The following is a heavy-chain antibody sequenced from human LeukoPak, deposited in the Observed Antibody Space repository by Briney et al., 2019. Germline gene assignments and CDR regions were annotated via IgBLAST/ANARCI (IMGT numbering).Heavy chain of an antibody. CDR1: GFTFSSYA. CDR2: ISGSGGST. J-gene: IGHJ5*01. CDR3: AKDRHAPGRYCSSTSCFPFDS. D-gene: IGHD2-2*01. V-gene: IGHV3-23*01. Sequence: GRSLRLSCAASGFTFSSYAMSWVRQAPGKGLEWVSAISGSGGSTYYADSVKGRFTISRDNSKNTLYLQMNSLRAEDTAVYYCAKDRHAPGRYCSSTSCFPFDSWGQGTLVTVSS.